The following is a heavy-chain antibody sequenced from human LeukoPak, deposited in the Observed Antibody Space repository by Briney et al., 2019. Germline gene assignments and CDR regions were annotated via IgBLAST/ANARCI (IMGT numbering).Heavy chain of an antibody. CDR3: ASPGPDTSSGWPSDY. V-gene: IGHV3-21*01. J-gene: IGHJ4*02. Sequence: PGGSLRLSCAASGFTFSSYSMNWVRQAPGKGLEWVSSISSSSSYIYYADSVKGRFTISRDNAKNSLYLQMNSLRAEDTAVYYCASPGPDTSSGWPSDYWGQGTLVTVSS. D-gene: IGHD6-19*01. CDR1: GFTFSSYS. CDR2: ISSSSSYI.